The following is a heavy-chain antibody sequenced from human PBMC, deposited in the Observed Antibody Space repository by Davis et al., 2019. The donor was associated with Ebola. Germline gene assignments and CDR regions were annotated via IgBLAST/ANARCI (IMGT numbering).Heavy chain of an antibody. CDR3: ARDFRGVLLTRG. V-gene: IGHV3-30*04. CDR2: ISYDGSNK. D-gene: IGHD3-10*01. CDR1: GFTFSSYA. Sequence: PGGSLRLSCAASGFTFSSYAMHWVRQAPGKGLEWVAVISYDGSNKYYADSVKGRFTISRDNSKNTLYLQMNSLRAEDTAVYYCARDFRGVLLTRGWGQGTLVTVSS. J-gene: IGHJ4*02.